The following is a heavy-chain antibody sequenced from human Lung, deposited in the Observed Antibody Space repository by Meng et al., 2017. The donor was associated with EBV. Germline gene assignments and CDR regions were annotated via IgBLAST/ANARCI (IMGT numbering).Heavy chain of an antibody. J-gene: IGHJ4*02. Sequence: QGQLQEPGPGLVQPSQTLSLTCTVSGGSVISGGYYWSWIRQQPGKGLEWIGYIYYTGSSFYNPSLKSRVTISVDTSKNQFSLNLSSVTAADTAVYYCANAGRFGESLGDYWGQGILVTVSS. V-gene: IGHV4-31*03. CDR1: GGSVISGGYY. D-gene: IGHD3-10*01. CDR3: ANAGRFGESLGDY. CDR2: IYYTGSS.